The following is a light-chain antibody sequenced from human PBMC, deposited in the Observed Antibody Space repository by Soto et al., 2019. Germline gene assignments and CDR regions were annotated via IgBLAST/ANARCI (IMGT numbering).Light chain of an antibody. J-gene: IGKJ4*01. CDR3: QQYNNWPRAT. V-gene: IGKV3-15*01. CDR1: QTVRTN. Sequence: VLTQNSGTQHVSSGERARPSCRANQTVRTNYLAWYQQKPGQAPRLLIYAASTMSIGLPARFSGRGSGTEFNLTLCTLQSEDFGVYVRQQYNNWPRATFGGGTKVDI. CDR2: AAS.